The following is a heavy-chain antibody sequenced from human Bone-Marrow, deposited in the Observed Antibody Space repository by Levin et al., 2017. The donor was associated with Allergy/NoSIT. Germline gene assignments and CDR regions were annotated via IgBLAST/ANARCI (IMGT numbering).Heavy chain of an antibody. Sequence: GESLKISCQTSGSAFSGFYIHWVRLVPGHGLQWMGWINPKTGGTNYSQKFQGRISMTRDRSISTADMELSRLSSDDTAIYYCATSRLVDPTLKYWGQGTLVTVSS. V-gene: IGHV1-2*02. D-gene: IGHD3-16*01. CDR3: ATSRLVDPTLKY. CDR2: INPKTGGT. CDR1: GSAFSGFY. J-gene: IGHJ4*02.